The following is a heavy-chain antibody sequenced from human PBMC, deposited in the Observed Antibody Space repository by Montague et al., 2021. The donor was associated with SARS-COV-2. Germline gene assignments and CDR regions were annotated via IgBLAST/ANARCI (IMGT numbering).Heavy chain of an antibody. J-gene: IGHJ4*02. CDR2: IDWDDDK. CDR3: ARTYYDILTGYYTYDY. Sequence: PALVKPTQTLTLTCTFSGFSFSTSGMCVSWIRQPPGKALEWLALIDWDDDKYYSTSLKTRLTISKDTSKNQVVLTMTNMDPVDTATYYCARTYYDILTGYYTYDYWGQGTLVTVSS. CDR1: GFSFSTSGMC. D-gene: IGHD3-9*01. V-gene: IGHV2-70*01.